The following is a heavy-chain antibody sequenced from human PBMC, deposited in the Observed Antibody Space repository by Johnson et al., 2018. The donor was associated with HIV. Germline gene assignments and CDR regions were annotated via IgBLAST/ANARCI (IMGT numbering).Heavy chain of an antibody. J-gene: IGHJ3*02. CDR3: ARERRWWELPRGAFDI. CDR1: RFTFSNYD. V-gene: IGHV3-13*01. D-gene: IGHD2-15*01. Sequence: VQLVESGGGLVQPGGSLRLSCAASRFTFSNYDMYWVRQVTGKGLEWVSSFGSAGDTNYPGSVKGRFTMSRENAKNSFCLQMSSLRAEDTAVYYCARERRWWELPRGAFDIWGQGTMVTVSS. CDR2: FGSAGDT.